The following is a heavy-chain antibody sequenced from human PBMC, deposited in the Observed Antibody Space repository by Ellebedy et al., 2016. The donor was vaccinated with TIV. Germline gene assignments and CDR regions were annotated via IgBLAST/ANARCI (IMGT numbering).Heavy chain of an antibody. CDR1: GFTFSNYA. CDR3: AKDSSSYQLPGNDAFEI. V-gene: IGHV3-23*01. Sequence: GESLKISCAASGFTFSNYALSWVRQAPGKGLEWVSAISGSGDSTYYADSVKGRFTISRDNSKNTLYLQMNSLRVEDTAVYYCAKDSSSYQLPGNDAFEIWGQGTMVTVSS. J-gene: IGHJ3*02. CDR2: ISGSGDST. D-gene: IGHD2-2*01.